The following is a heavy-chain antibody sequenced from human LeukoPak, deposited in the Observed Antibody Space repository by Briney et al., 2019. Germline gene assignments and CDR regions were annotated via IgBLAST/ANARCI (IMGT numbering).Heavy chain of an antibody. J-gene: IGHJ5*02. Sequence: ASVKVSCKVSGYTLIELSMHWVRQAPGKGLEWMGGFDPEDGETIYAQKFQGRVTMTEDTSTDTAYMELSSLRSEDTAVYYCARDNSVGDNAWWFDPWGQGTLVTVSS. CDR1: GYTLIELS. CDR2: FDPEDGET. V-gene: IGHV1-24*01. D-gene: IGHD1-26*01. CDR3: ARDNSVGDNAWWFDP.